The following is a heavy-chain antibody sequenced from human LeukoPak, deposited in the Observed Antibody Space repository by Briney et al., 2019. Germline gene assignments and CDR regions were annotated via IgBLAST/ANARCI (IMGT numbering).Heavy chain of an antibody. CDR1: GFTVSDYY. CDR3: ARSSDHFTYFGL. CDR2: MSSTGNTI. J-gene: IGHJ2*01. D-gene: IGHD1-14*01. Sequence: GGSLRLSCAASGFTVSDYYMTWIRQAPGKGLEWVSYMSSTGNTIYYADSVRGRFTVSRDNAKNSLFLQMDSLRAEDTAVYYCARSSDHFTYFGLWGRGSLVTVSS. V-gene: IGHV3-11*04.